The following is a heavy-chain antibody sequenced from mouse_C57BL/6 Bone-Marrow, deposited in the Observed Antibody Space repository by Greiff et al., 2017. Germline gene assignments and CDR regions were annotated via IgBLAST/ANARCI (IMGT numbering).Heavy chain of an antibody. CDR1: GYSITSGYY. V-gene: IGHV3-6*01. D-gene: IGHD1-1*01. CDR3: ARDRGTTVPFAY. J-gene: IGHJ3*01. CDR2: ISYDGSN. Sequence: DVKLQESGPGLVKPSQSLSLTCSVTGYSITSGYYWNWIRQFPGNKLEWMGYISYDGSNNYNPSLKNRISITRDTSKNQFFLKLNSVTTEDTATYYCARDRGTTVPFAYWGQGTLVTVSA.